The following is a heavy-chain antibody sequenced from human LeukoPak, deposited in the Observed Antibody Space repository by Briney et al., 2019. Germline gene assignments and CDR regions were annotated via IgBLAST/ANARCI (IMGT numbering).Heavy chain of an antibody. CDR2: IIPIFGTA. J-gene: IGHJ6*03. CDR3: ARAPFLTYYYYYYMDV. CDR1: GYTFTSYD. Sequence: SVKVSCKASGYTFTSYDINWVRQATGQGLEWMGGIIPIFGTANYAQKFQGRVTITTDESTSTAYMELSSLRSEDTAVYYCARAPFLTYYYYYYMDVWGKGTTVTVSS. V-gene: IGHV1-69*05. D-gene: IGHD2/OR15-2a*01.